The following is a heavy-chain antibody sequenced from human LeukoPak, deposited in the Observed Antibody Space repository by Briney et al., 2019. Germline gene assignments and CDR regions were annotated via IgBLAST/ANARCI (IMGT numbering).Heavy chain of an antibody. J-gene: IGHJ4*02. Sequence: AGGSLRLSCAASGFPFSTYAMTWVRQAPGKGLEWVSSITGSGDGTSAADSVKGRFSISRDNSKNTLYLQMNSLRVEDTAVYYCAKAGLVRGGALDSWGQGTLVTVSS. CDR2: ITGSGDGT. CDR1: GFPFSTYA. D-gene: IGHD4/OR15-4a*01. V-gene: IGHV3-23*01. CDR3: AKAGLVRGGALDS.